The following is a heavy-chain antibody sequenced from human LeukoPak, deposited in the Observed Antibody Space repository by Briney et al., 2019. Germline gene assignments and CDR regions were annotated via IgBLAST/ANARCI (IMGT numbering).Heavy chain of an antibody. V-gene: IGHV3-23*01. Sequence: QPGGSLRLSCAASGFTFITYAMSWVRQAPGKGLEWVSGISGSGTGGRTYYADSVKGRFTISRDNSKNTLYLQMNGLRAEDTAVYYCAKAGSIRFDYWGQGTLVTVSS. CDR2: ISGSGTGGRT. CDR3: AKAGSIRFDY. D-gene: IGHD1-26*01. J-gene: IGHJ4*02. CDR1: GFTFITYA.